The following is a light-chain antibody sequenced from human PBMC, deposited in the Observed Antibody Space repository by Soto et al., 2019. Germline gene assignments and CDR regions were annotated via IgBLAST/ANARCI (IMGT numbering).Light chain of an antibody. CDR1: SSDVGNYNY. CDR3: NSYTSSSTYV. V-gene: IGLV2-14*01. Sequence: QSALTQPASVSGSPGQSITISCTGTSSDVGNYNYVSWYQQHPGKAPKVMIYDVSNRPSGVSNRFSGSKSGNTASLTISGLLAEDEADYSCNSYTSSSTYVFGTGTKLTVL. J-gene: IGLJ1*01. CDR2: DVS.